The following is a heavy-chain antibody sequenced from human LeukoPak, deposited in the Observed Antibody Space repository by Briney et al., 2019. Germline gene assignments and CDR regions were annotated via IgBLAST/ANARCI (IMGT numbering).Heavy chain of an antibody. J-gene: IGHJ5*02. CDR3: ARTHVVTATVDL. CDR1: GGSISSSSYY. V-gene: IGHV4-39*07. Sequence: SETLSLTCTVSGGSISSSSYYWGWIRQPPGKGLEWIGSIYYSGSTYYNPSLKSRVTISVDTSKNQFSLRLSSVTVADTAVYFCARTHVVTATVDLWGQGTLVTVSS. CDR2: IYYSGST. D-gene: IGHD2-15*01.